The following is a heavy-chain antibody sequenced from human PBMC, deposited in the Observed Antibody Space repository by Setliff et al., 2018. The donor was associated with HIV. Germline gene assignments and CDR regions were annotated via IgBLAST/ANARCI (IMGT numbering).Heavy chain of an antibody. CDR3: AWRRIQLWFGFDY. CDR2: INHSGST. D-gene: IGHD5-18*01. J-gene: IGHJ4*02. Sequence: SETLSLTCAVYGGSFSGYYWSWIRQPPGKGLGWIGEINHSGSTNYNPSLKSRVTISVDTSKNQFSLKLSSVTAADTAVYYCAWRRIQLWFGFDYWGQGTLVTVSS. V-gene: IGHV4-34*01. CDR1: GGSFSGYY.